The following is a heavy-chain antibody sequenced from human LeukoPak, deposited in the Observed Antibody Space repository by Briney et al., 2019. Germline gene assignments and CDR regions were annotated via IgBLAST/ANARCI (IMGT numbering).Heavy chain of an antibody. Sequence: AGSSLTLLCVASGFTYSRHDMHWVRQASGKGLEWVAVISYDGSNKYYADSVKGRFTISRDNSKNTLYLQMNSLRTEDTAVYYCAKGVSSSWSNDAFDIWGQGTMVTVSS. D-gene: IGHD6-13*01. J-gene: IGHJ3*02. CDR1: GFTYSRHD. CDR2: ISYDGSNK. CDR3: AKGVSSSWSNDAFDI. V-gene: IGHV3-30*18.